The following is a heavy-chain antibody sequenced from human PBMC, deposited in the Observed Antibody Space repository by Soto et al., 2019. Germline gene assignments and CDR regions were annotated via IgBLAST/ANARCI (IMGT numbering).Heavy chain of an antibody. V-gene: IGHV1-69*10. Sequence: ASVKVSCKASGGTFSSYAISWVRQAPGQGLEWMGGIIPILGIANYAQKFQGRVTIIADKSTSTAYMELSSLRSEDTAVYYCARDRYYGSGSYYYYYYGMDVWGQGTTVTVSS. CDR2: IIPILGIA. CDR1: GGTFSSYA. J-gene: IGHJ6*02. D-gene: IGHD3-10*01. CDR3: ARDRYYGSGSYYYYYYGMDV.